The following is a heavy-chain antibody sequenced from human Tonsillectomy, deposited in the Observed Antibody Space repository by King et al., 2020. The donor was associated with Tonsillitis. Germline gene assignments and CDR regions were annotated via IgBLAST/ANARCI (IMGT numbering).Heavy chain of an antibody. CDR2: INYSGRP. J-gene: IGHJ5*02. V-gene: IGHV4-39*01. Sequence: LQLQESAQDLVKPSEPRSPICPVPVASTGSSSNYWAGFGRPQGKGRGGMGGINYSGRPSYTPSLKSRVTLSVDTSKTQFSLKLNSVTAADTAVYYCARQYRVNSWFDPWGQGTLVTVSS. CDR3: ARQYRVNSWFDP. CDR1: VASTGSSSNY. D-gene: IGHD5/OR15-5a*01.